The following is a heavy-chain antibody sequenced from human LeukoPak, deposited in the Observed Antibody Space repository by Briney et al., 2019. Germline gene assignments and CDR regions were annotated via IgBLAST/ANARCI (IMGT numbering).Heavy chain of an antibody. CDR2: IIPIFGIA. Sequence: ASVKVSCKASGGTFSSYAISWVRQAPGQGLEWMGRIIPIFGIANYAQKFQGRVTITADKSTSTAYMELSSLRSEDTAVYYCARDLWPGIAADYYYYYGMDVWGKGTTVTVSS. CDR3: ARDLWPGIAADYYYYYGMDV. J-gene: IGHJ6*04. V-gene: IGHV1-69*04. CDR1: GGTFSSYA. D-gene: IGHD6-13*01.